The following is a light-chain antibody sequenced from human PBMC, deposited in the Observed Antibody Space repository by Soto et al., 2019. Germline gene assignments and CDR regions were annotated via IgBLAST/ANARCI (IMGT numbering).Light chain of an antibody. Sequence: EIVLTQSPGTLSLSPGERATLSCRASQTVNSIYLAWYQQKPGQAPRLIIYGTSNRATGVPDRFSGSGSGTDFTLTICRLEPEDFAVYYCQQYDTSPRTFGQGTKVEIK. CDR3: QQYDTSPRT. CDR2: GTS. V-gene: IGKV3-20*01. CDR1: QTVNSIY. J-gene: IGKJ1*01.